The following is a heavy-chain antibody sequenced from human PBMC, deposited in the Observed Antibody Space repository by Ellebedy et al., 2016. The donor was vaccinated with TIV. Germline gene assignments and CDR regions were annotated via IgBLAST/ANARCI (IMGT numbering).Heavy chain of an antibody. D-gene: IGHD6-19*01. CDR3: ARVPPLGGWKFDS. J-gene: IGHJ4*02. CDR2: IDWDDDK. V-gene: IGHV2-70*11. CDR1: GFSLSTVGMC. Sequence: SGPTLVKPTQTLTLTCTFSGFSLSTVGMCVSWIRQPPGKALEWLARIDWDDDKYHNTSLRTRLTISKDTSKTQVVLTLANVDPVDTATYYCARVPPLGGWKFDSWGQGTLVTVSS.